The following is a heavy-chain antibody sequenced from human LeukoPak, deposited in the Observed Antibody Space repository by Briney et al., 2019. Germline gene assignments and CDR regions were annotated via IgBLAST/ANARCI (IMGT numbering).Heavy chain of an antibody. V-gene: IGHV4-38-2*01. J-gene: IGHJ4*02. CDR3: ARHIVVVPAARYYFDY. Sequence: SETLSLTCAVSGYSISSGYYWGWIRQPPGKGLEWIGSIYRSGSTYYNPSLKSRVTISVDTSKNQFSLKLSSVTAADTAVYYCARHIVVVPAARYYFDYWGQGTLVTVSS. D-gene: IGHD2-2*01. CDR1: GYSISSGYY. CDR2: IYRSGST.